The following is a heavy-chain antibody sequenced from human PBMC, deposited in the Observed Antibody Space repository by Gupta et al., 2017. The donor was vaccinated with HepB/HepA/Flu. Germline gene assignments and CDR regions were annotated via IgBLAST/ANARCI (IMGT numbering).Heavy chain of an antibody. Sequence: QVQLVQPGAAVRKPGSPVKVSCKASVGTFSSYAISWVRQAPGQGLEWMGRTIPILGIATYAQKFQGRVTITADKSTSTAYMELSSLRSEDTAVYYCARDPHPEAVTTAYDYWGQGTLVTVSS. CDR2: TIPILGIA. D-gene: IGHD4-17*01. CDR3: ARDPHPEAVTTAYDY. CDR1: VGTFSSYA. J-gene: IGHJ4*02. V-gene: IGHV1-69*04.